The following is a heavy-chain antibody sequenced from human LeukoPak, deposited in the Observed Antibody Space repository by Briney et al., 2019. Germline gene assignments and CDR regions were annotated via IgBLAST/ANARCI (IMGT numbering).Heavy chain of an antibody. CDR2: ISYDGSNK. CDR3: ARSSSGYSYGYNFDY. J-gene: IGHJ4*02. CDR1: GFTFSSYA. V-gene: IGHV3-30*04. D-gene: IGHD5-18*01. Sequence: GGSLRLSCAASGFTFSSYAMHWVGQAPGKGLEGVAVISYDGSNKYYADSVKGRFTISRDNSKNTLYLQMNSLRAEDTAVYYCARSSSGYSYGYNFDYWGQGTLVTVSS.